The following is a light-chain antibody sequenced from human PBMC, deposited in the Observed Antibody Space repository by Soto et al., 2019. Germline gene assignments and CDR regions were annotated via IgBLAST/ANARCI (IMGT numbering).Light chain of an antibody. V-gene: IGLV8-61*01. Sequence: QTVVTQEPSFSVSPGGTVTLTCGLTSGSVSTTYYPSWYQQTPGQAPRTLIYSTNIRSSGVPDRFSGSILGNKAALTITGAQADDESDYYCVLYMGSGISAFGGGTKVTVL. CDR2: STN. J-gene: IGLJ2*01. CDR1: SGSVSTTYY. CDR3: VLYMGSGISA.